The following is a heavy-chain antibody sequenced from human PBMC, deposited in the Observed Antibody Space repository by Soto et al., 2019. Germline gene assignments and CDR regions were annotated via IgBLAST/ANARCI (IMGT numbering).Heavy chain of an antibody. CDR2: ITSSGRTI. Sequence: LRLSCAVSGFTFSDYYMSWIRQAPGKGLEWVSYITSSGRTIYYGDSVKGRFTISRDNAKNSLYLQMNSLRAEDTAVYYCARGGGYGGQYYYGFDVWGQGTTVTVSS. D-gene: IGHD3-16*01. CDR3: ARGGGYGGQYYYGFDV. V-gene: IGHV3-11*01. CDR1: GFTFSDYY. J-gene: IGHJ6*02.